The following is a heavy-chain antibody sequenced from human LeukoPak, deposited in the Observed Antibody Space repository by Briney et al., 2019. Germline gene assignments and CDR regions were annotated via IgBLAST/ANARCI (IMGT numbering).Heavy chain of an antibody. Sequence: SETLSLTCTVSGVSISSYYWSWIRQPPGKGLEWIGYIYYSGSTNYNPSLKSRVTISVDTSKNQFSLKLSSVTAADTAVYYCAREDYYDSSGTLDYWGQGTLVTVSS. D-gene: IGHD3-22*01. J-gene: IGHJ4*02. CDR3: AREDYYDSSGTLDY. CDR2: IYYSGST. CDR1: GVSISSYY. V-gene: IGHV4-59*01.